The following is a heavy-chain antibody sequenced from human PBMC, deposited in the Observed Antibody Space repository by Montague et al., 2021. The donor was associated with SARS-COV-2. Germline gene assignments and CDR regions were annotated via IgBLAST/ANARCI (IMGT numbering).Heavy chain of an antibody. V-gene: IGHV3-23*03. J-gene: IGHJ3*02. CDR2: IYSDGSHT. Sequence: SLRLSCATSGFTFRNFAMNWVRQAPGKGLECVSLIYSDGSHTFYADSVKGRFTILRDDFKNTVSLQMDSLRVEDTAAYYCAKGSPAGGRHPFDMWGQGTMVNGSS. D-gene: IGHD1-26*01. CDR3: AKGSPAGGRHPFDM. CDR1: GFTFRNFA.